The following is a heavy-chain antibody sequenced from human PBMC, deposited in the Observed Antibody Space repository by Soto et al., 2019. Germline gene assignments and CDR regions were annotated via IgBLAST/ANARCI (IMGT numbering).Heavy chain of an antibody. J-gene: IGHJ2*01. D-gene: IGHD6-13*01. CDR1: GFTFSSYA. CDR3: AKDSPGSSWGYWYFDL. V-gene: IGHV3-23*01. CDR2: ISGSGGST. Sequence: VQLLESGGGLVQPGGSLRLSCAASGFTFSSYAMSWVRQAPGKGLEWVSAISGSGGSTYYADSVKGRFTISRDNSKNTLYLQMNSLRAEDTAVYYCAKDSPGSSWGYWYFDLWGRGTLVTVSS.